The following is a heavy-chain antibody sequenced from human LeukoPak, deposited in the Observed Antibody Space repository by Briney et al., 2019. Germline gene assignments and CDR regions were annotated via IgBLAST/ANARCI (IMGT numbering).Heavy chain of an antibody. CDR3: ARYSGSRRSYDY. Sequence: GSLRLSCIASGFAFSSYGMNWVRQAPGKGLEWVSYIGSGSQNIYYADSVKGRFSVSRDNAKNTLYLQMNSLRAEDTAVYYCARYSGSRRSYDYWGQGTLVTVSS. D-gene: IGHD1-26*01. J-gene: IGHJ4*02. V-gene: IGHV3-48*04. CDR1: GFAFSSYG. CDR2: IGSGSQNI.